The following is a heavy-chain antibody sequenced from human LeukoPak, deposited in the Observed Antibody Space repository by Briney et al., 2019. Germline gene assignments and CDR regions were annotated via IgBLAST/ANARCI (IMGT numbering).Heavy chain of an antibody. CDR3: ARLSSGYYYPPFDP. D-gene: IGHD3-22*01. CDR1: GGSISSYY. CDR2: IYYSGST. Sequence: PSETLSLTCTVSGGSISSYYWSWIRQPPGKGLEWIGYIYYSGSTNYNPSLKSRVTISVDTSKNQFSLKLSPVTAADTAVYYCARLSSGYYYPPFDPWGQGTLVTVSS. J-gene: IGHJ5*02. V-gene: IGHV4-59*01.